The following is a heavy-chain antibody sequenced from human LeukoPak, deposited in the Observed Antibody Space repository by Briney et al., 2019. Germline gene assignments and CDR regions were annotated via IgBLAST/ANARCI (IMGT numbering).Heavy chain of an antibody. J-gene: IGHJ5*02. V-gene: IGHV3-9*01. Sequence: GGSLRLSCAASGFTFDDYAMHWVRQAPGKGLEWVSGISWNGGSIGYADSVKGRFTISRDNAKNSLYLQMNSLRAEDTALYYCAKSVDHELTWFDPWGQGTLGTVSS. CDR2: ISWNGGSI. CDR3: AKSVDHELTWFDP. CDR1: GFTFDDYA. D-gene: IGHD5/OR15-5a*01.